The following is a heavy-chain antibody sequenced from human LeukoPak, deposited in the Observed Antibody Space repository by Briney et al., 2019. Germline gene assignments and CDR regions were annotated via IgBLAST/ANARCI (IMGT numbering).Heavy chain of an antibody. CDR3: ARGWYDSSGSADY. D-gene: IGHD3-22*01. CDR2: ISSSGSTI. CDR1: GFTFSSYE. J-gene: IGHJ4*02. V-gene: IGHV3-48*03. Sequence: GGSLRLSCAASGFTFSSYEMNWVRKAPGKGLEWVSYISSSGSTIYYADSVKGGFTISRDNAKNSLYLQMNSLRAEDTAVYYCARGWYDSSGSADYWRQGTLVTVSS.